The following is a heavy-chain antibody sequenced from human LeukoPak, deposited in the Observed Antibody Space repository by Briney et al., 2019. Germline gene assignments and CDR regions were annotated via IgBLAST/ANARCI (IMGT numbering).Heavy chain of an antibody. CDR1: GYTFTSYA. CDR3: AGDRGGELYIDY. V-gene: IGHV1-3*01. Sequence: GASVKVSCKASGYTFTSYAMHWVRQAPGQRLEWMGWINAGNGNTKYSQKFQGRVTITRDTSASTAYMELSSLRSEDTAVYYCAGDRGGELYIDYWGQGTLVTVSS. CDR2: INAGNGNT. J-gene: IGHJ4*02. D-gene: IGHD1-26*01.